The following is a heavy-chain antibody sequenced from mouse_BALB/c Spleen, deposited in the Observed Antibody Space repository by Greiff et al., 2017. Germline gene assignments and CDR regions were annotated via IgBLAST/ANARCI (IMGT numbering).Heavy chain of an antibody. CDR3: ARATGTFDY. CDR2: INSNGGST. V-gene: IGHV5-6-3*01. CDR1: GFTFSSYG. D-gene: IGHD4-1*02. Sequence: EVKLQESGGGLVQPGGSLKLSCAASGFTFSSYGMSWVRQTPDKRLELVATINSNGGSTYYPDSVKGRFTISRDNAKNTLYLQMSSLKSEDTAMYYCARATGTFDYWGQGTTLTVSS. J-gene: IGHJ2*01.